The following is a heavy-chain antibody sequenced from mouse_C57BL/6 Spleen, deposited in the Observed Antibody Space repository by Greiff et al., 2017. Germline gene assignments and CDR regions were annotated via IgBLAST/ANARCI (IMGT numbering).Heavy chain of an antibody. CDR1: GYTFTSYW. V-gene: IGHV1-53*01. CDR3: AREGYSNYGRFAY. D-gene: IGHD2-5*01. Sequence: QVHVKQPGTELVKPGASVKLSCKASGYTFTSYWMHWVKQRPGQGLEWIGNINPSNGGTNYNEKFKSKATLTVDKSSSKAYMQLSSLTSEDSAVYYCAREGYSNYGRFAYWGQGTLVTVSA. CDR2: INPSNGGT. J-gene: IGHJ3*01.